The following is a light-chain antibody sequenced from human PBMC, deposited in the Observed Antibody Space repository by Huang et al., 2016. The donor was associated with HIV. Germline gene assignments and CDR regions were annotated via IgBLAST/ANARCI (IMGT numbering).Light chain of an antibody. CDR2: AAS. V-gene: IGKV1-39*01. CDR1: QPINNY. Sequence: DIQMTQSPSSLSASVGDRVTITCRASQPINNYLNWYQQKPGKAPKCLIYAASSLQSGVPSTFSGSGSGTDFTLIISSLQPEDFATYDCQQSYSTPRTFGQGTKVEIK. CDR3: QQSYSTPRT. J-gene: IGKJ1*01.